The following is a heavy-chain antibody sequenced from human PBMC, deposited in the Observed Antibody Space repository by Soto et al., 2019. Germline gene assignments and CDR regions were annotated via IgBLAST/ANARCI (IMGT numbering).Heavy chain of an antibody. Sequence: QLQLQESGPGLVKPSETLSLTCTVSGGSISGSSYYWGWIRQPPGKGLEWIGSIYYSGSTYYNPSLKSRVTISVDTSKNQFSLKLSSVTAADTAVYYCARHYCSGGSCYPGDAFDIWGQGTMVTVSS. J-gene: IGHJ3*02. CDR3: ARHYCSGGSCYPGDAFDI. CDR2: IYYSGST. CDR1: GGSISGSSYY. D-gene: IGHD2-15*01. V-gene: IGHV4-39*01.